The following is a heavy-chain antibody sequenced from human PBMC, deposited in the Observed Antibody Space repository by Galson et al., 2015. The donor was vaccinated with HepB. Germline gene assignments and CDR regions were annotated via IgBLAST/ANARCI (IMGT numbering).Heavy chain of an antibody. CDR2: IKQDGSES. CDR3: ARDLVTIMYPPDAFDI. D-gene: IGHD1-14*01. CDR1: GFTFSTYW. J-gene: IGHJ3*02. V-gene: IGHV3-7*01. Sequence: SLRLSCAASGFTFSTYWMSWLRQAPGKGLEWVANIKQDGSESFYVDSVKGRFAISRDNAKSSLYLQMNSLRAEDTAVYYCARDLVTIMYPPDAFDIWGQGTMVTVPS.